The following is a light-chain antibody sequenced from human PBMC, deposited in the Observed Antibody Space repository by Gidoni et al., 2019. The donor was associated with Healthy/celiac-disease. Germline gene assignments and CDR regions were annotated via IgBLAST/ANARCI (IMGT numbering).Light chain of an antibody. CDR1: SSDVGGYNY. V-gene: IGLV2-14*03. J-gene: IGLJ1*01. CDR3: SSYTSSSNV. Sequence: QSALTQPASVAGSPGQSITISCTGTSSDVGGYNYVPWYQQHPGKAPKLMIYDVSTRPSGVSNRFSGSKSGNAASLTIPGLQAEDEADYYCSSYTSSSNVFGTGTKVTVL. CDR2: DVS.